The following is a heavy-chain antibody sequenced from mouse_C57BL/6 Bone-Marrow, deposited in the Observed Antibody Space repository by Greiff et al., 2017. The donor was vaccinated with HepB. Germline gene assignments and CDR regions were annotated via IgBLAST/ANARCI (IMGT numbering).Heavy chain of an antibody. Sequence: EVKLQESGPGLAKPSQTLSLTCSVTGYSITSDYWNWIRKFPGNKLEYMGYISYSGSTYYNPSLKSRISITRDTSKNQYYLQLNSVTTEDTATYYCARIHYYGSSGVWYFDVWGTGTTVTVSS. CDR2: ISYSGST. V-gene: IGHV3-8*01. CDR3: ARIHYYGSSGVWYFDV. CDR1: GYSITSDY. D-gene: IGHD1-1*01. J-gene: IGHJ1*03.